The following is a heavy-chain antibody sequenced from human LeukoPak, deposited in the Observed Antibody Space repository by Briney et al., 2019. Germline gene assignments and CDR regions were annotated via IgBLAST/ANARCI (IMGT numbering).Heavy chain of an antibody. Sequence: KSGGSLRLSCAASGFTFSSYSMNWVRQAPGKGLEWVSSISSSSSYIYYADSVKGRFTTSRDNAKNSLYLQMNSLRADDTAVYYCARRSTTRQQYGMDVWGQGTTVTVSS. J-gene: IGHJ6*02. CDR3: ARRSTTRQQYGMDV. V-gene: IGHV3-21*01. CDR2: ISSSSSYI. D-gene: IGHD4-11*01. CDR1: GFTFSSYS.